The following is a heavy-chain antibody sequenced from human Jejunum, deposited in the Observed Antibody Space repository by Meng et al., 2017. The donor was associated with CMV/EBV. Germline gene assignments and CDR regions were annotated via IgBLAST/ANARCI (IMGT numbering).Heavy chain of an antibody. CDR1: FTFDYYA. CDR2: VSWDGGTS. V-gene: IGHV3-43D*03. J-gene: IGHJ6*02. Sequence: FTFDYYALHWVLHVPGRGLEWVSLVSWDGGTSYYADSVKGRFTISRDNRKNSLHLQMNSLRVEDTAFYYCAKDIDSGDYFYGMDVWGQGTTVTVSS. CDR3: AKDIDSGDYFYGMDV.